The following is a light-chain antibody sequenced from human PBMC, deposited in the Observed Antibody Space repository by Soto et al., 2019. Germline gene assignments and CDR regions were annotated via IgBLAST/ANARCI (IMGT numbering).Light chain of an antibody. J-gene: IGKJ5*01. CDR1: QSVRSN. Sequence: EIVMTQSPATLSVSPGERATLSCRASQSVRSNFAWYQQKPGQAPRLLIYGASTRATGIPARVSGSGSGTAFTLTISSLQSEDFAVYYCQQYTTWPAITFGQGKRMAIK. CDR3: QQYTTWPAIT. CDR2: GAS. V-gene: IGKV3D-15*01.